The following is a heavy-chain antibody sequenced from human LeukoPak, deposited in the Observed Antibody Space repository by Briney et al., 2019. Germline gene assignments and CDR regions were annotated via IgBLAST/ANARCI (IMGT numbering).Heavy chain of an antibody. CDR2: ISGSGGST. Sequence: PGGSLRLSCAASGFTFSSYAMSWVRQARGKGLEWVSGISGSGGSTYYADSVKGRFTISRDNSKNTLYLQMNSLRAEDTAVYYCAMTSIVGATGGIDYWGQGTLVTVSS. J-gene: IGHJ4*02. V-gene: IGHV3-23*01. CDR3: AMTSIVGATGGIDY. CDR1: GFTFSSYA. D-gene: IGHD1-26*01.